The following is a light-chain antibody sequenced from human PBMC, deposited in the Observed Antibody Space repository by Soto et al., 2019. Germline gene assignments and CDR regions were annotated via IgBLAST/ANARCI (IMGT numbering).Light chain of an antibody. CDR1: HDISDS. Sequence: DVQMTQSPSSLSAAVGDRVAITCQASHDISDSLNWYQHKPGEAPNLLIYDASKLEAGVPSRFSGRGSGTDFTFSISSLQPEDMSTYYCQQYDNVPLTFGGGTKGEIK. CDR3: QQYDNVPLT. J-gene: IGKJ4*01. CDR2: DAS. V-gene: IGKV1-33*01.